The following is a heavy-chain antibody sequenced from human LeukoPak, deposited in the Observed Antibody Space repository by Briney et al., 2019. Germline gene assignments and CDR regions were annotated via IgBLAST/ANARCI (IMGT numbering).Heavy chain of an antibody. CDR3: ARDPESGVLRYFDWSSRSPSYNWFDP. CDR2: ISAYNGNT. CDR1: GYTFTSYG. V-gene: IGHV1-18*01. J-gene: IGHJ5*02. Sequence: ASVKVSCKASGYTFTSYGISWVRQAPGQGLEWMGWISAYNGNTNYAQKLQGRVTMATDTSTSTAYMELRSLRSDDTAVYYCARDPESGVLRYFDWSSRSPSYNWFDPWGQGTLVTVSS. D-gene: IGHD3-9*01.